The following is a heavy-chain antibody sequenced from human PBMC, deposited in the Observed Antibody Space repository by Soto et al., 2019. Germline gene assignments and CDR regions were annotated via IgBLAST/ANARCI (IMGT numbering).Heavy chain of an antibody. CDR1: GYTFTSYG. CDR2: ISAYNGNT. Sequence: QVQLVQSGAEVKKPGASVKVSCKASGYTFTSYGISWVRQAPGQGLEWMGWISAYNGNTKYAQKHQGRVTMTTDTSKSTADMELRSLRSEDTAVYYCAREPNYFDYWGQGTLVTVSS. CDR3: AREPNYFDY. J-gene: IGHJ4*02. V-gene: IGHV1-18*01.